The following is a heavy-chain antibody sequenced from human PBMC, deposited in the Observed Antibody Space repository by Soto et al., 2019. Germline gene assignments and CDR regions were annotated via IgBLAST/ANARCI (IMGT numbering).Heavy chain of an antibody. J-gene: IGHJ6*02. D-gene: IGHD6-19*01. V-gene: IGHV5-51*01. CDR3: ARHGYSSGWYTDYYGMDV. CDR1: GYSFTSYC. CDR2: IYPGDSDT. Sequence: GESLKISGNGSGYSFTSYCIGWVLQMPGKGLEWMGIIYPGDSDTRYSPSFQGQVTISADKSISTAYLQWSSLKASDTAMYYCARHGYSSGWYTDYYGMDVWGQGTTVTVSS.